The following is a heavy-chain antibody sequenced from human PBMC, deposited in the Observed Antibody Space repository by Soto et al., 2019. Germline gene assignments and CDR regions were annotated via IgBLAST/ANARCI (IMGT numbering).Heavy chain of an antibody. D-gene: IGHD3-3*01. CDR3: TRGQPRYYDFSSGYPGPDSDYYGMDV. CDR1: GGSISSGDYY. CDR2: IYYSGST. V-gene: IGHV4-30-4*01. J-gene: IGHJ6*02. Sequence: SETLSLTCTVSGGSISSGDYYWSWIRQPPGKGLEWIGYIYYSGSTYYNPSLKSRVTISVDTSKNQFSLKLSSVTAPDTTAFYCTRGQPRYYDFSSGYPGPDSDYYGMDVWGQGTTVTSP.